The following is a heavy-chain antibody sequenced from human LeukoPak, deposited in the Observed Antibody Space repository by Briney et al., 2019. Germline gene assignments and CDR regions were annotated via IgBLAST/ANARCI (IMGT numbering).Heavy chain of an antibody. D-gene: IGHD2/OR15-2a*01. CDR3: ARDTLLTANDAFDI. CDR2: INTDGSST. CDR1: GFTFSSYW. J-gene: IGHJ3*02. V-gene: IGHV3-74*01. Sequence: GGSLRLSCAASGFTFSSYWMHWVRQAPGKGLVWVSRINTDGSSTSYADSVKGRFTISRDNAKNTLYLQMNSLRAEDTAVYYCARDTLLTANDAFDIWGQGAMVTVSS.